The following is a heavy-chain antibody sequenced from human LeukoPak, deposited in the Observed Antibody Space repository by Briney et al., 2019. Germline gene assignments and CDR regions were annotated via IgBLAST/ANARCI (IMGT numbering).Heavy chain of an antibody. CDR3: ARAKQQLVDY. CDR1: GFTFSSYA. V-gene: IGHV3-21*01. CDR2: ISSSSSYM. D-gene: IGHD6-13*01. Sequence: GGSLRLSCAASGFTFSSYAMHWVRQAPGKGLEWVSSISSSSSYMYYADSVKGRFTISRDSAKNSLYLQMNSLRAEDTAVYYCARAKQQLVDYWGQGTLVTVSS. J-gene: IGHJ4*02.